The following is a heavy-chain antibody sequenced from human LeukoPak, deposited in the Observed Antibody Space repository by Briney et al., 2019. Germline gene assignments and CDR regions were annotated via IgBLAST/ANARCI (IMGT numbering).Heavy chain of an antibody. Sequence: SVKVSCKASGGTFSSYAISWVRQAPGQGLEWMGRIFPIFATADYAQKFQGRVTITADESTSTAYMELSSLRSEDTAVYYCARESGSYEAYFDYWGQGTLVTVSS. CDR1: GGTFSSYA. D-gene: IGHD1-26*01. J-gene: IGHJ4*02. V-gene: IGHV1-69*15. CDR2: IFPIFATA. CDR3: ARESGSYEAYFDY.